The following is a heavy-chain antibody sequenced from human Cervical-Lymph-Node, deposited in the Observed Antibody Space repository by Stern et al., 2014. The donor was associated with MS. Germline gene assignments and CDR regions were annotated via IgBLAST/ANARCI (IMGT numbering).Heavy chain of an antibody. CDR3: ARVWLAAPGHPFDY. V-gene: IGHV1-3*01. CDR1: GYTFTSYA. CDR2: INAGNGNT. J-gene: IGHJ4*02. D-gene: IGHD6-13*01. Sequence: QDQLVQSGAEVKKPGASVKVSCKASGYTFTSYAIHWVRQAPGHRLEWMGWINAGNGNTKYSQKFQGRVTITRDTSASTAYMELSNLRSEDTAVYYCARVWLAAPGHPFDYWGQGTLVTVSS.